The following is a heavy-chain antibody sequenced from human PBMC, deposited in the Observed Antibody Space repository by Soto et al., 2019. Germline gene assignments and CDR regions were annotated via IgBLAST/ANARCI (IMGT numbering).Heavy chain of an antibody. D-gene: IGHD6-13*01. CDR1: GFTFRSYA. J-gene: IGHJ4*02. CDR2: ISGSGGST. CDR3: ANWVTGLAAAPD. Sequence: GGSLRLSCAASGFTFRSYAMSWVRQAPGKGLEWVSAISGSGGSTYYADSVKGRFTISRDNSKNTLYLQMNSLRAEDTAVYYCANWVTGLAAAPDWGQGTLVTVSS. V-gene: IGHV3-23*01.